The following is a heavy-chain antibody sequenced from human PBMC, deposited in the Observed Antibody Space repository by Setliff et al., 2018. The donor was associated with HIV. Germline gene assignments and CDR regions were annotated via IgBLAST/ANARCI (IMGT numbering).Heavy chain of an antibody. V-gene: IGHV3-23*01. CDR2: ISGSGSSA. CDR3: ARDRASSAYYSHFDY. CDR1: GGSISSTNYF. J-gene: IGHJ4*02. D-gene: IGHD3-22*01. Sequence: ETLSLTCTVSGGSISSTNYFWGWIRQAPGKGLEWVSAISGSGSSAYYADSVKGQLTISRDNSKNTLYLQMYSLRAEDTAIYYCARDRASSAYYSHFDYWGQGNMVTVSS.